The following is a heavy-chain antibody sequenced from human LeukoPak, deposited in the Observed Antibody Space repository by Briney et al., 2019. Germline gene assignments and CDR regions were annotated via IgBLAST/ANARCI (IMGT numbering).Heavy chain of an antibody. CDR1: GGSISSGSYY. CDR2: IYTSGST. CDR3: AALYDSSGYYVSREVWKGDY. Sequence: PSETLSLTCTVSGGSISSGSYYWSWIRQPAGKGLEWIGRIYTSGSTNYNPSLKSRVTISVDTSKNQFSLKLSSVTAADTAVYYCAALYDSSGYYVSREVWKGDYWGQGTLVTVSS. V-gene: IGHV4-61*02. D-gene: IGHD3-22*01. J-gene: IGHJ4*02.